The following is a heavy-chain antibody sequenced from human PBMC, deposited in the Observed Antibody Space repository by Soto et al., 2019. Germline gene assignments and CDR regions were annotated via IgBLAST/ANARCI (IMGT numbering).Heavy chain of an antibody. CDR1: GGSINSPDHY. J-gene: IGHJ5*02. Sequence: PSETLSLTCTVSGGSINSPDHYWSWIRQPPGRGLEWIGYIYHSGNTYHNPSLKSRVTISMDKTRNQFSLRLTSVTAADTAVYYCATGPYSSRWIKWFDPWGQ. D-gene: IGHD6-19*01. CDR3: ATGPYSSRWIKWFDP. V-gene: IGHV4-30-4*01. CDR2: IYHSGNT.